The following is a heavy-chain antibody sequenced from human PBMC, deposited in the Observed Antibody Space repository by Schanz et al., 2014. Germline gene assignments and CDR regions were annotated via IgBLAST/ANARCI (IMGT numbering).Heavy chain of an antibody. D-gene: IGHD2-2*02. V-gene: IGHV3-15*01. J-gene: IGHJ5*02. CDR1: GFTFTNAW. CDR2: IKSNTDGGTT. Sequence: EVQLVESGGGLVQPGGSLRLSCVVSGFTFTNAWMSWVRQAPGKGLEWVGRIKSNTDGGTTDYATPVKGRFTILRDDSKNTLYLQMNSLKSEDTAVYYCTSMATIPRNWFDPWGQGTLVTVSS. CDR3: TSMATIPRNWFDP.